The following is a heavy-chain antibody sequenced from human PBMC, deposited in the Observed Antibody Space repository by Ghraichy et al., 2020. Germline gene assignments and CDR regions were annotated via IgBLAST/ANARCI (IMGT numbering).Heavy chain of an antibody. D-gene: IGHD1-26*01. V-gene: IGHV4-39*01. Sequence: SETLSLTCTVSGGSISTTPYYWGWIRQPPGKGLEWIGSIYYSGSTYYNPSLKSRVTISVDTSKNQFSLKLSSVTAADTAVYFCARGETYYTFPDFWGQGTLVTVPS. CDR3: ARGETYYTFPDF. J-gene: IGHJ4*02. CDR2: IYYSGST. CDR1: GGSISTTPYY.